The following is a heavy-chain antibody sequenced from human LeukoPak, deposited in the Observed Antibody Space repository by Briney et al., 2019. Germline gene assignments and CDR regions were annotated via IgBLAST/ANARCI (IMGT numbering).Heavy chain of an antibody. Sequence: GGSLRLSCAASGFTVSSNYMSWVRQAPGKGLERVSVIYSGGSTYYADSVKGRFTISRDNSKNTLYLQMNSLRAEDTAVYYCARGGPAYYYDSSGYVLDYWGQGTLVTVSS. D-gene: IGHD3-22*01. CDR2: IYSGGST. V-gene: IGHV3-53*01. J-gene: IGHJ4*02. CDR1: GFTVSSNY. CDR3: ARGGPAYYYDSSGYVLDY.